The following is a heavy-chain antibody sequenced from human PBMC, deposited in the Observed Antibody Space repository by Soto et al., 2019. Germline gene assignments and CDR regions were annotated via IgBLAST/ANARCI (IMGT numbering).Heavy chain of an antibody. Sequence: GGSLRLSCAASGFTFSSYAMHWVRQAPGKGLEWVAVISYDGSNKYYADSVKGRFTISRDNSKNTLYLQMNSLRAEDAAVYYCARAELSTVQRYPPFDYWGQGTLVTVSS. J-gene: IGHJ4*02. V-gene: IGHV3-30-3*01. D-gene: IGHD1-26*01. CDR2: ISYDGSNK. CDR1: GFTFSSYA. CDR3: ARAELSTVQRYPPFDY.